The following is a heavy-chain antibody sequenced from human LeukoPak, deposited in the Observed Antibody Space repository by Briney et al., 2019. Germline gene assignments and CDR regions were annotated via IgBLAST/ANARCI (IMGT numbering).Heavy chain of an antibody. V-gene: IGHV3-23*01. D-gene: IGHD3-22*01. J-gene: IGHJ3*02. Sequence: GGSLGLSCAASGFTFSSYAMSWVRQAPGKGLEWVSAISGSGGSTYYADSVKGRFTISRDNSKNTLYLQMNSLRAEDTAVYYCAKDLEWYYYDSSGYTPPSIWGQGTMVTVSS. CDR2: ISGSGGST. CDR1: GFTFSSYA. CDR3: AKDLEWYYYDSSGYTPPSI.